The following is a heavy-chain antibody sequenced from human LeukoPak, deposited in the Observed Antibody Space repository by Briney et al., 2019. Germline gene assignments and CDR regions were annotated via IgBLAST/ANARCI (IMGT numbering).Heavy chain of an antibody. CDR3: ARVSQLRGGLFDY. Sequence: SETLSLTCTVSGGSISSGGYYWSWIRQHPGKGLEWIGYIYYSGCTYYNPSLKSRVTISVDTSKNQFSLKLSSVTAADTAVYYCARVSQLRGGLFDYWGQGTLVTVSS. J-gene: IGHJ4*02. V-gene: IGHV4-31*03. CDR2: IYYSGCT. D-gene: IGHD1-7*01. CDR1: GGSISSGGYY.